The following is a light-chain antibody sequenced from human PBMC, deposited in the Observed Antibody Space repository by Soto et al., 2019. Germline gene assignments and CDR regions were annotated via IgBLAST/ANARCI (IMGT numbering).Light chain of an antibody. CDR1: QSVNSN. CDR2: GAS. CDR3: QQYDDWPWT. V-gene: IGKV3-15*01. J-gene: IGKJ1*01. Sequence: IVLTQSPGTLSLSPGERATLSCRASQSVNSNLAWYHLKPGQAPRLLIYGASIRAAGIPARFTGSESGTEFTLSISSLQSEDFAVYYCQQYDDWPWTFGHGTKVDIK.